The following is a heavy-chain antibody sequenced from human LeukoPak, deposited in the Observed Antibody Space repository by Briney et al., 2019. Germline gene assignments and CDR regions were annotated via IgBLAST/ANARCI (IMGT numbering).Heavy chain of an antibody. CDR3: ARRYFDWATPQYNWFDP. V-gene: IGHV1-8*01. J-gene: IGHJ5*02. D-gene: IGHD3-9*01. Sequence: ASVKVSCKASGYTFTSYDINWVRQATGQGLEWMGWMNPNSGNTGYAQKFQGRVTMTRNTSISTAYMELSSLRPEDTAVYYCARRYFDWATPQYNWFDPWGQGTLVTVSS. CDR1: GYTFTSYD. CDR2: MNPNSGNT.